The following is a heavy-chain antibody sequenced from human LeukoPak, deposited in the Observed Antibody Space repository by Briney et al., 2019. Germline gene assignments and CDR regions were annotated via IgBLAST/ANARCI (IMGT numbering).Heavy chain of an antibody. J-gene: IGHJ4*02. D-gene: IGHD1-26*01. Sequence: GRSLRLSCAASGFTFDDYAMHWVRQAPGKGLEWVSGISWNSGSIGYADSVEGRFTISRDNAKNSLYLQMNSLRAEDTALYYCASTVGSYLLFDYWGQGTLVTVSS. V-gene: IGHV3-9*01. CDR1: GFTFDDYA. CDR2: ISWNSGSI. CDR3: ASTVGSYLLFDY.